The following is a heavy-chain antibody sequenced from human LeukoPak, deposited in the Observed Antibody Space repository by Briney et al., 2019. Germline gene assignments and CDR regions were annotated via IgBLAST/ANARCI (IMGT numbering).Heavy chain of an antibody. CDR2: IRYDGSNK. D-gene: IGHD3-22*01. J-gene: IGHJ3*02. CDR1: GFTFSSYG. V-gene: IGHV3-30*02. Sequence: GGSLRLSCAASGFTFSSYGMHWVRQAPGKGLEWVAFIRYDGSNKYYADSVKGRFTISRDNSKNTLYLQMNSLRAEDTAVYYCAKGISTMIVVVTVEGAFDIWGQGTMVTVSS. CDR3: AKGISTMIVVVTVEGAFDI.